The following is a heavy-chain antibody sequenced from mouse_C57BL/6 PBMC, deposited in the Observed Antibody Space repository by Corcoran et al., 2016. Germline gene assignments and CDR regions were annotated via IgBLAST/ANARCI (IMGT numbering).Heavy chain of an antibody. CDR3: ARRDYYGSSQPFVY. Sequence: EVQLQQSGPELVKPGASVKISCKASGYTFTDYYMNWVKQSHGKSLEWIGDINPNNGGTSYNQKFKGKATLTVDKSSSTAYMELRSLTAEDSAVYYCARRDYYGSSQPFVYWGQGTTLTVSS. CDR2: INPNNGGT. J-gene: IGHJ2*01. CDR1: GYTFTDYY. V-gene: IGHV1-26*01. D-gene: IGHD1-1*01.